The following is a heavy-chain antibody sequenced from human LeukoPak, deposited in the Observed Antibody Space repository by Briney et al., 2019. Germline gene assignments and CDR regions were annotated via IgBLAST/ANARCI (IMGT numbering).Heavy chain of an antibody. CDR3: AKGRLDPNLVLDH. V-gene: IGHV3-23*01. J-gene: IGHJ4*02. CDR1: GFTFNTYA. D-gene: IGHD2-8*02. Sequence: GGSLRLSCAASGFTFNTYAMSWVRQAPGKGLEWVSTIRGSDGYTYYADSVKGRFTISRDNSNNALYLQMNSLRADDTAVFYCAKGRLDPNLVLDHWGQGTLVTVSS. CDR2: IRGSDGYT.